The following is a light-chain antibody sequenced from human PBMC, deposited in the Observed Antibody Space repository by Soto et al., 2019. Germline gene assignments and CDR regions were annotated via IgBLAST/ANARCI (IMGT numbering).Light chain of an antibody. V-gene: IGKV3-20*01. J-gene: IGKJ1*01. CDR1: QSVSSNY. CDR2: DVS. CDR3: QQYGISPT. Sequence: DIVLTQSPGTLSLSPGERATLSCRSSQSVSSNYLAWYQQKPDQAPRLVIYDVSGRATGIPVRFSGSGSGTDFTLNISKLQPDDAAVYYYQQYGISPTFGQGTKVEIK.